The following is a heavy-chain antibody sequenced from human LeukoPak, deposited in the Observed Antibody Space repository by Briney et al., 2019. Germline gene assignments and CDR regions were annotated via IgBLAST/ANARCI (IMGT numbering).Heavy chain of an antibody. CDR2: INPEKRDT. J-gene: IGHJ4*02. CDR1: GYTFTGYA. D-gene: IGHD5-12*01. CDR3: AKKVRGPSHPLDF. Sequence: GASVTVSCKASGYTFTGYAIRWVRQAPGQGLEWMGWINPEKRDTGYAHKFQGRVTMTSDTSISTAYMELSSLRSDDTAVYYCAKKVRGPSHPLDFWGQGTLVTVSS. V-gene: IGHV1-2*02.